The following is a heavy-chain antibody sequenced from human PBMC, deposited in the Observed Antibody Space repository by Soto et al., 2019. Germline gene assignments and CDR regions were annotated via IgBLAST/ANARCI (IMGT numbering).Heavy chain of an antibody. CDR3: ARALPRLTLFGVVKGWFDP. CDR2: IYYSGST. D-gene: IGHD3-3*01. CDR1: GGSVSSGSYY. Sequence: QVQLQESGPGLVKPSETLSLTCTVAGGSVSSGSYYWSWIRQPPGKGLEWSGYIYYSGSTNYNPSLKSRVTRSVDTSKNQFSPKLSSMTAAATAVYYCARALPRLTLFGVVKGWFDPWGQGTLVTVSS. V-gene: IGHV4-61*01. J-gene: IGHJ5*02.